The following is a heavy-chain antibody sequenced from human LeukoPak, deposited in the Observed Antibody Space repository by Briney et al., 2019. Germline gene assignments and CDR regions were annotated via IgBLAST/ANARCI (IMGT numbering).Heavy chain of an antibody. CDR2: ISPNSGGT. CDR3: ARDQLGALDI. V-gene: IGHV1-2*02. CDR1: GYTFTAYY. Sequence: VASVKVSCKASGYTFTAYYMHWVRQAPGQGLEWMGWISPNSGGTNYAQKFQGRVTMTRDTSISTAYMELSSLRSDETAVYYCARDQLGALDIWGQGTMVTVSS. J-gene: IGHJ3*02. D-gene: IGHD3-10*01.